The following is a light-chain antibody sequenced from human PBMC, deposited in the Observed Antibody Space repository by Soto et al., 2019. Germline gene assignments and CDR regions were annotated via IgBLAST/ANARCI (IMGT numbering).Light chain of an antibody. CDR1: QGISNY. CDR3: QQYENWPPYS. Sequence: DIQMTQSPSSLSASVGDRVTITCRASQGISNYLAWYQQKPGTVPKLLIYAASTLQSGVPSRFSGSGSGTDFTLTISNLQSEDLAVYYCQQYENWPPYSFGQGTRLEIK. J-gene: IGKJ2*03. V-gene: IGKV1-27*01. CDR2: AAS.